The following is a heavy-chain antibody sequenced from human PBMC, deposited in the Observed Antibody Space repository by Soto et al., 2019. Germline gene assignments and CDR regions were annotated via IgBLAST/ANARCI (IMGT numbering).Heavy chain of an antibody. Sequence: EVQLVDSGGGLVQPGGSLRLSCAASGSTFSSYTMHWVRQAPGKGLEWISYISSSSRTIYYADSVKGRFTISRDNAQNSLYLQMTSLRDEDTAVYYCARAPSRALDYWGQGTLVTVSS. D-gene: IGHD2-2*01. CDR1: GSTFSSYT. CDR2: ISSSSRTI. V-gene: IGHV3-48*02. CDR3: ARAPSRALDY. J-gene: IGHJ4*02.